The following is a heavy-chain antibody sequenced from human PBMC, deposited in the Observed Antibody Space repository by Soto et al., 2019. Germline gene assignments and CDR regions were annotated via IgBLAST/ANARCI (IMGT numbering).Heavy chain of an antibody. Sequence: ASVKVSCKASGYSFSNYHTYWVIQAPGQGLEWMGWMNPNSGDTVYAQKFQGGVTMTRDASVSTAYMELSSLTSEDTAVYYCARGRGGYCTGGTCYRWFDPWGQGTLVTVSS. CDR1: GYSFSNYH. CDR2: MNPNSGDT. J-gene: IGHJ5*02. D-gene: IGHD2-15*01. V-gene: IGHV1-8*01. CDR3: ARGRGGYCTGGTCYRWFDP.